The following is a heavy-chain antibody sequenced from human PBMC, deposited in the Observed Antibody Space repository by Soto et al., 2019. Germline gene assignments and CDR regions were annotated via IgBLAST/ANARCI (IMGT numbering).Heavy chain of an antibody. V-gene: IGHV3-23*01. CDR1: GFTFNNYA. D-gene: IGHD3-10*01. Sequence: EVQLLESGGGLVQPGGSLRLSCAASGFTFNNYAMTWVRQAPGKGLEWVSAISGGGDTTSYADSVKGRFTVSRDGSQDKLYLEMGRLRAGDTALYYCAKGRGGSGSLTPRVDFWGQGTLVTVSS. CDR2: ISGGGDTT. CDR3: AKGRGGSGSLTPRVDF. J-gene: IGHJ4*02.